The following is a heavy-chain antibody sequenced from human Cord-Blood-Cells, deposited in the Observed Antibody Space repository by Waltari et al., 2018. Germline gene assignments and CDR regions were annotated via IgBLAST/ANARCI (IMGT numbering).Heavy chain of an antibody. D-gene: IGHD1-26*01. J-gene: IGHJ5*02. CDR3: ARGGGSYYNWFDP. V-gene: IGHV4-34*01. CDR1: GGSFSGYS. CDR2: INHSGST. Sequence: QVPLQQWGAGLLKPSETLSLPCAVHGGSFSGYSWSWTRQRPGKGLEWIGEINHSGSTNYNPSLKSRVTISVDTSKNQFSLKLSSVTAADTAVYYCARGGGSYYNWFDPWGQGTLVTVSS.